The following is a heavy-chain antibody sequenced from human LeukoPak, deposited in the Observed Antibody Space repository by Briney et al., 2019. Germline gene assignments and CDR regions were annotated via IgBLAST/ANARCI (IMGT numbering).Heavy chain of an antibody. Sequence: GGSLRLSCAASGFTFSNYAMSWVRQAPGRGLEWVSTIDGSNTNTYYADSVKGRFTISRDNSKNTLYPQINSLRAEDTTLYFCEKDGFRGDCNVGSCYPFDPWGQGTLVTVSS. CDR1: GFTFSNYA. J-gene: IGHJ5*02. CDR2: IDGSNTNT. CDR3: EKDGFRGDCNVGSCYPFDP. D-gene: IGHD2-15*01. V-gene: IGHV3-23*01.